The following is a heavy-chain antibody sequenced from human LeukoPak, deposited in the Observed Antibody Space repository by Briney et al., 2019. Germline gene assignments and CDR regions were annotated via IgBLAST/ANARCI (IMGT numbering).Heavy chain of an antibody. CDR2: INPGGGST. Sequence: ASVKVSFKASGYTFTNYYMQWVRQAPGRGLEWMGMINPGGGSTSYAQKFQGRVTMTRDTSTTTVYMELSSLRSEDTAVYYCATGGGSSGYFDYWGQGALVTVSS. CDR1: GYTFTNYY. J-gene: IGHJ4*02. CDR3: ATGGGSSGYFDY. V-gene: IGHV1-46*01. D-gene: IGHD3-22*01.